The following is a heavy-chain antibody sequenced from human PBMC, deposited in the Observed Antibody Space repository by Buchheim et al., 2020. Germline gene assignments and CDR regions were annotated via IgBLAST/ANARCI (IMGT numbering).Heavy chain of an antibody. J-gene: IGHJ4*02. CDR1: GFIFSNFG. V-gene: IGHV3-30*18. D-gene: IGHD2/OR15-2a*01. CDR2: ISYDGSVD. Sequence: QVQLVESGGGVVQPGRSLRLSCAASGFIFSNFGMHWVRRAPDKGLEWVAVISYDGSVDYYAASVKGRFTISRDNSKNTMLLQMNSLRPEDTAVYYCTKEPLVNTGYYYPHWGQGTL. CDR3: TKEPLVNTGYYYPH.